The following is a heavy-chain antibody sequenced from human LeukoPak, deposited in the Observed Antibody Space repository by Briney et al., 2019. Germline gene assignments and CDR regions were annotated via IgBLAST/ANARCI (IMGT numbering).Heavy chain of an antibody. CDR3: ARDLDYAFDY. J-gene: IGHJ4*02. Sequence: GGSLRLSCAASGFTFTTYSMNWARQAPGRGLDWVSHISSGTISYAASVKGRFTVSRETAKNSLYRQMSSLRDDDTAVYYCARDLDYAFDYWDQGTLVTVSS. V-gene: IGHV3-48*02. CDR1: GFTFTTYS. CDR2: ISSGTI. D-gene: IGHD4-17*01.